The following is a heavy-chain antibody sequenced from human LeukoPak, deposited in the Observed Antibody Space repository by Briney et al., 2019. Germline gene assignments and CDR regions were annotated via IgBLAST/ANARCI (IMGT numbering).Heavy chain of an antibody. V-gene: IGHV1-18*01. J-gene: IGHJ4*02. CDR1: GYTFTSYG. D-gene: IGHD3-22*01. CDR3: ARASRITMIVVVSTHDY. CDR2: ISAYNGNT. Sequence: ASVKVSCKASGYTFTSYGISWVRQAPGQGLEWMGWISAYNGNTNYAQKLQGRVTMTTDTSTSTAYMELRSLRSDDTAVYYCARASRITMIVVVSTHDYWGQGTLVTVSS.